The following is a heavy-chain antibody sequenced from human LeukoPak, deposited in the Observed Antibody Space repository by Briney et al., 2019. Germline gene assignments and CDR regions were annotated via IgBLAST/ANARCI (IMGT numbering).Heavy chain of an antibody. CDR3: ARNGTAGTPNRFFNWFDP. J-gene: IGHJ5*02. Sequence: GESLKISCKGSGYSFTTYWIGWVRQFPGKGLEWMGLIYPGNSDTRYNPSFQGQVTFSADKSIDTAYLQWSSLQASDTAIYFCARNGTAGTPNRFFNWFDPWGQGTLVTVSS. CDR1: GYSFTTYW. D-gene: IGHD6-13*01. CDR2: IYPGNSDT. V-gene: IGHV5-51*01.